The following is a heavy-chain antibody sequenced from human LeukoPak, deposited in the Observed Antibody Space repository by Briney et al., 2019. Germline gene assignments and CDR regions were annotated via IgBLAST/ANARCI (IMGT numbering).Heavy chain of an antibody. J-gene: IGHJ4*02. Sequence: PGGSLRLSCAASGFTFSSYWMHWVRQAPGKGLVWVSRINSDGSSTSYADSVKGRFTISRDNAKNTLYLQMNSLRAEDTAVYYCAGGSSSWYESFDYWGQGTLVTVSS. CDR2: INSDGSST. V-gene: IGHV3-74*01. D-gene: IGHD6-13*01. CDR1: GFTFSSYW. CDR3: AGGSSSWYESFDY.